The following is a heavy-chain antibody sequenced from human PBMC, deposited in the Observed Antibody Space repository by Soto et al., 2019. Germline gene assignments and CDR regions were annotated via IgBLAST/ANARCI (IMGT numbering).Heavy chain of an antibody. CDR2: ISGSGGST. CDR1: GFTFSSYA. CDR3: AKDLETGVATSLGLSTLDY. J-gene: IGHJ4*02. D-gene: IGHD5-12*01. V-gene: IGHV3-23*01. Sequence: GGSLRLSCAASGFTFSSYAMSWVRQAPGKGLEWVSAISGSGGSTYYADSVKGRFTISRDNSKNTLYLQMNSLRAEDTAVYYCAKDLETGVATSLGLSTLDYWGQGTLVTVSS.